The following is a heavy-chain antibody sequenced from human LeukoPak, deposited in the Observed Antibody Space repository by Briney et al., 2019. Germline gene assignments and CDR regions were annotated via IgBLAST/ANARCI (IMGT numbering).Heavy chain of an antibody. J-gene: IGHJ6*03. CDR3: ARDKSGYKAYYYYMDV. D-gene: IGHD6-25*01. V-gene: IGHV4-39*07. Sequence: PSETLSLTCTVSGGSISSSSYYWGWIRQPPGKGLEWIGSIYYSGSTYYNPSLKSRVTISVDTSKNQFSLKLSSVTAADTAVYYCARDKSGYKAYYYYMDVWGKGTTVTVSS. CDR1: GGSISSSSYY. CDR2: IYYSGST.